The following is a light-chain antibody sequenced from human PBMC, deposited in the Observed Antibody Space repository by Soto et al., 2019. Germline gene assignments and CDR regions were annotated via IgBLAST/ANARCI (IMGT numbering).Light chain of an antibody. V-gene: IGKV1-12*01. CDR2: GAS. CDR1: QDVGKW. Sequence: DIQMTQSPPSVSASVGDRVTITCRASQDVGKWLAWYQQKPGKAPTLLIHGASSLQSGVPPRYSGSGYGTDFTLTISSLQPEDFATYYCQQSYGTPLTFGGGTKVDIK. J-gene: IGKJ4*01. CDR3: QQSYGTPLT.